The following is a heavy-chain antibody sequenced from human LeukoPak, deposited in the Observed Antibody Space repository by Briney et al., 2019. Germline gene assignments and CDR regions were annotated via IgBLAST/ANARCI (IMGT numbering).Heavy chain of an antibody. J-gene: IGHJ6*02. Sequence: PSETLSLTCAVSGGSISSGGYSWSWIRQPPGKGLEWIGYIYHSGSTYYSPSLKSRVTISVDRSKNQFSLKLSSVTAADTAVYYCASTISTRGMDVWGQGTTVTVSS. CDR2: IYHSGST. V-gene: IGHV4-30-2*01. CDR1: GGSISSGGYS. D-gene: IGHD3-10*01. CDR3: ASTISTRGMDV.